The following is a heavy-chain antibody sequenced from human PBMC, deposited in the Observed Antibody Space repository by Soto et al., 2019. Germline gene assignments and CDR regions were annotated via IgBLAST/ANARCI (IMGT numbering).Heavy chain of an antibody. CDR1: GFTFSTYS. V-gene: IGHV3-21*02. Sequence: EVQLVESGGGLVKPGGSLRLSCAASGFTFSTYSMNWVRKDPGKGLEWVSSINGRSNYRYYADSVKGRFTISRDNAKNSLYLQMNSLRAEDTAVYYCASEDGIGGATSSFDYWRQGTLVTVSS. CDR2: INGRSNYR. D-gene: IGHD1-26*01. J-gene: IGHJ4*02. CDR3: ASEDGIGGATSSFDY.